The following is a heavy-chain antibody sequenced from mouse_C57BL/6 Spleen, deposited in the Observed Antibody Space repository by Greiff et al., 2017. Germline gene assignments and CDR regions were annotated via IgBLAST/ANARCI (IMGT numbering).Heavy chain of an antibody. CDR3: ARMELGSMDY. J-gene: IGHJ4*01. CDR2: IYPGSGST. V-gene: IGHV1-55*01. D-gene: IGHD4-1*01. CDR1: GYTFTSYW. Sequence: VHVKQSGAELVKPGASVKMSCKASGYTFTSYWITWVKQRPGQGLEWIGDIYPGSGSTNYNEKFKSKATLTVDTSSSTAYMQLSSLTSEDSAVYYCARMELGSMDYWGQGTSVTVSS.